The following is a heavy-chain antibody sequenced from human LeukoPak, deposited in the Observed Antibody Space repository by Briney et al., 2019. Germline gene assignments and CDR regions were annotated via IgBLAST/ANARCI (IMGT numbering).Heavy chain of an antibody. D-gene: IGHD5-18*01. J-gene: IGHJ4*02. CDR1: GFTVSSNY. CDR2: IYSGGST. CDR3: ARWGNTAMVTRYYFDY. Sequence: GGSLRLSCAASGFTVSSNYMSWVRQAPGKGLEWVSLIYSGGSTYYADSVKGRFTISRDNSKNTLYLQMNSLRAEDTAVYYCARWGNTAMVTRYYFDYWGQGTLVTVSS. V-gene: IGHV3-53*01.